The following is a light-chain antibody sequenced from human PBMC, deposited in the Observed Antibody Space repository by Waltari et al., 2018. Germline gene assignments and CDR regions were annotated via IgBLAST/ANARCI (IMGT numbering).Light chain of an antibody. Sequence: DIQMTQSPSSLSASVGDRVTLTCRASQSISSYLNWYQQKPGKAPKLLIYAASSLQSGVPSRFSGSGSGTDFTLTISSLQPEDFATYYCQQSYSTPRNTFGQGTKPEIK. J-gene: IGKJ2*01. CDR3: QQSYSTPRNT. V-gene: IGKV1-39*01. CDR1: QSISSY. CDR2: AAS.